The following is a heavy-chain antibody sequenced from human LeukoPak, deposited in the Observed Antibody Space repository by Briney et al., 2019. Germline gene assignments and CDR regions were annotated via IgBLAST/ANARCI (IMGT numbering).Heavy chain of an antibody. D-gene: IGHD3-3*02. CDR2: IHSGGTT. CDR3: ARDNGSGYTKGYEHYYYYLDV. CDR1: GDTISDDY. J-gene: IGHJ6*03. V-gene: IGHV4-4*07. Sequence: PSETLSLTCTVSGDTISDDYYTWMRQPAGKGLEWIGRIHSGGTTNYNPSLMSRVTLSIDKSKKHISLRLTSVTAADTALYYCARDNGSGYTKGYEHYYYYLDVWGKGTTVTVSS.